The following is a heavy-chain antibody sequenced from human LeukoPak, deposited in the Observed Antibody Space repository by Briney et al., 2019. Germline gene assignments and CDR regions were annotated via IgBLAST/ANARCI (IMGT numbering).Heavy chain of an antibody. CDR2: INHSGST. J-gene: IGHJ4*02. Sequence: ASETLSLTCAVYGGSFSGYYWSWIRQPPGKGLEWIGEINHSGSTSYNPSLKSRVTISVDTSKNQFSLKLSSVTAADTAVYYCARGSVAGLDYWGQGTLVTVSS. CDR1: GGSFSGYY. V-gene: IGHV4-34*01. D-gene: IGHD6-19*01. CDR3: ARGSVAGLDY.